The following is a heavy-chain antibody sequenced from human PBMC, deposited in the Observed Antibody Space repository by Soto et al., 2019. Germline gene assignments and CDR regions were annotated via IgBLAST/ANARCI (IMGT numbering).Heavy chain of an antibody. CDR1: GYTFTSYG. CDR3: ARDHEYSSIWS. V-gene: IGHV1-18*01. D-gene: IGHD6-13*01. Sequence: QVQLVQSGAEVKKPGASVKVSCKASGYTFTSYGISWVRQAPGQGLEWMGWISAYNGNTNYAQKLQGRVTITTDTSTSSASMELRSLRSDDTAVYYCARDHEYSSIWSWVQGTLVTVSS. J-gene: IGHJ5*02. CDR2: ISAYNGNT.